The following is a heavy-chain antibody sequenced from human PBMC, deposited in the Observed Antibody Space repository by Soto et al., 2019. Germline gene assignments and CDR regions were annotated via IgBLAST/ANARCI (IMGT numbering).Heavy chain of an antibody. J-gene: IGHJ6*02. CDR3: ARVSGVVVVPAAAATSPSFGLDV. CDR1: GDSISSYF. Sequence: QVHLQESGPGLVKPSETLSLTCSVSGDSISSYFWSWIRQPAGKGLEWIGRMYITGSTDYNPTLKSRVTMFLDTPKNQFSLKLRSATAADTAVYYCARVSGVVVVPAAAATSPSFGLDVWGQGTTVTVSS. V-gene: IGHV4-4*07. D-gene: IGHD2-2*01. CDR2: MYITGST.